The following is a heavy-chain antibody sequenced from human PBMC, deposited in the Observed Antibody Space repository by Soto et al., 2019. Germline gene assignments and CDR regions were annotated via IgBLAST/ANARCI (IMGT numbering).Heavy chain of an antibody. CDR1: GYTLTELS. D-gene: IGHD6-13*01. CDR3: ATGWSKTEYFQH. Sequence: ASVKVSCKVSGYTLTELSMHWVRQAPGKGLEWMGGFDPEDGETIYAQKFQGRVTMTEDTSTDTAYMELSSLRSEDTAVYYCATGWSKTEYFQHWGQGTLVTVS. J-gene: IGHJ1*01. CDR2: FDPEDGET. V-gene: IGHV1-24*01.